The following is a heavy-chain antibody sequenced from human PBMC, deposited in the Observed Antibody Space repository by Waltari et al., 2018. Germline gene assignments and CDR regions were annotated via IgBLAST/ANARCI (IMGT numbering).Heavy chain of an antibody. CDR1: GDSISGNYW. CDR2: VHHSGKT. Sequence: QVQLQESGQGLVKPSGTLSLTCAVSGDSISGNYWWSWVHQSPEKGLEWIGQVHHSGKTHYNPSLQSRVTISLDKPKNQFSLNLNSVTAADTAVYYCAGDRAIGLFFDYWGRGTLVTVSS. D-gene: IGHD2-2*01. V-gene: IGHV4-4*02. CDR3: AGDRAIGLFFDY. J-gene: IGHJ4*02.